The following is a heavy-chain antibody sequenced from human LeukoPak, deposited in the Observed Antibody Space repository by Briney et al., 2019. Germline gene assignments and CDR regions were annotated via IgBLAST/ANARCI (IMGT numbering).Heavy chain of an antibody. V-gene: IGHV1-18*01. CDR1: GYTFTSYG. CDR3: ARHNPQFGELLAVDY. CDR2: ISAYNGNT. Sequence: ASVKVSCKASGYTFTSYGISWVRQAPGQGLEWMGWISAYNGNTNYAQKLQGRVTMTTDTSTSTAYMELRSLRSDDTAVYYCARHNPQFGELLAVDYWGQGTLVTVSS. D-gene: IGHD3-10*01. J-gene: IGHJ4*02.